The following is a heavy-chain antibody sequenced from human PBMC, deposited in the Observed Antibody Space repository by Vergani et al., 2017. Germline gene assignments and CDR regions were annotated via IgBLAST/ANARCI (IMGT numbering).Heavy chain of an antibody. Sequence: EVKLEESGGGLVQPGGSLRLSCAASGFTFSTYWMTWVRQAPGKGLEWVANIKGDGTKTYYVDSVKGRFTISRDNAKNSLYLQIDSLRAEDTAVYYCARDSPGYGGYVQWGQGSLVIVSS. CDR1: GFTFSTYW. V-gene: IGHV3-7*01. CDR3: ARDSPGYGGYVQ. D-gene: IGHD4-23*01. CDR2: IKGDGTKT. J-gene: IGHJ4*02.